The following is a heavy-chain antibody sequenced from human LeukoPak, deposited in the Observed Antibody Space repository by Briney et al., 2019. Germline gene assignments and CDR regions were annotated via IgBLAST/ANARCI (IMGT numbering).Heavy chain of an antibody. V-gene: IGHV4-38-2*01. Sequence: SETLSLICAVSGYFFSSGYYWGWIRQPPGKGLEWIGRIYHSGITYYNPSLKSRVTISVDTSKNQFSLKLSSVTAADTAVYYCARLPPYSSSSYYFDYWGQGTLVTVSS. D-gene: IGHD6-6*01. J-gene: IGHJ4*02. CDR2: IYHSGIT. CDR1: GYFFSSGYY. CDR3: ARLPPYSSSSYYFDY.